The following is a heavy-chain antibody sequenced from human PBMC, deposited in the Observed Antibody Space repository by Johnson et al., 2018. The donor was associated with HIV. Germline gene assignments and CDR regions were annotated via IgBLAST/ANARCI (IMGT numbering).Heavy chain of an antibody. V-gene: IGHV3-33*01. CDR1: GLTLSAYG. CDR2: IWPAGNNR. Sequence: QVQLVESGGGVVQPGTSLRLSCEASGLTLSAYGMHWVRQAPGKGLEWVAVIWPAGNNRYYADSVKGRFTVSRDNSKNKLSPQMNNLRAEDTDWYYCAREWSSSRWTYGCDILGKGTMVTVSS. CDR3: AREWSSSRWTYGCDI. D-gene: IGHD6-13*01. J-gene: IGHJ3*02.